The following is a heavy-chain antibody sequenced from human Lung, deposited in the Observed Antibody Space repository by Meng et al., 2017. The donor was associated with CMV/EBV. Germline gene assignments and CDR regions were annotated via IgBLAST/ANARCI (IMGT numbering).Heavy chain of an antibody. CDR3: AKDSSAWYGGIDFDY. Sequence: GGSLRLXXVASGFTFDNYAMHWVRQAPGKGLEWVSGISWNSDTIDYAASVRGRFTVSRDNAKHSLYLQVNSLRIEDTALYYCAKDSSAWYGGIDFDYWGQGALVTVSS. CDR2: ISWNSDTI. CDR1: GFTFDNYA. D-gene: IGHD6-19*01. V-gene: IGHV3-9*01. J-gene: IGHJ4*02.